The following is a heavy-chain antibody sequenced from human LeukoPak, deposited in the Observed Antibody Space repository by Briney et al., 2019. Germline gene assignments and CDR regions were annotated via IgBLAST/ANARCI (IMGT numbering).Heavy chain of an antibody. D-gene: IGHD2-15*01. CDR2: INTKSGDT. V-gene: IGHV1-2*06. CDR3: ARGYCSGGSCYLVENWFDF. J-gene: IGHJ5*01. CDR1: GYTFSDYY. Sequence: ASVKVSCKASGYTFSDYYMYWLRQAPGEGLEWMGRINTKSGDTNYAQNFQGRVTMTRDTSMNTAYMELSRLRSDDTAVYFCARGYCSGGSCYLVENWFDFWGQGTLVTVSS.